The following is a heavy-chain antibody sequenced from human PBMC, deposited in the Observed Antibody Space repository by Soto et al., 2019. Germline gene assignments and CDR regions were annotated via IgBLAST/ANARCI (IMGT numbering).Heavy chain of an antibody. CDR2: IYPGDSDT. CDR3: ARHERSEYSSSPDAFDCSTTSCYIDY. V-gene: IGHV5-51*01. D-gene: IGHD6-6*01. Sequence: GESLKISCKGSGYSFTSYWIGWVRQMPGKGLEWMGIIYPGDSDTRYSPSFQGQVTISADKSISTAYLQWSSLKASDTAMYYCARHERSEYSSSPDAFDCSTTSCYIDYWGQGSPVTVSS. J-gene: IGHJ4*03. CDR1: GYSFTSYW.